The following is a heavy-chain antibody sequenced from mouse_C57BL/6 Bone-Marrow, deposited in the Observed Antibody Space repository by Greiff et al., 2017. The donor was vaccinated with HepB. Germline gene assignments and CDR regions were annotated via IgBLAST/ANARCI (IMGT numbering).Heavy chain of an antibody. D-gene: IGHD2-4*01. V-gene: IGHV3-6*01. CDR3: ARGGIYYDYEDYFDY. CDR2: ISYDGSN. CDR1: GYSITSGYY. Sequence: EVKLQESGPGLVKPSQSLSLTCSVTGYSITSGYYWNWIRQFPGNKLEWMGYISYDGSNNYNPSLKNRISITRDTSKNQFFLKLNSMTTEDTATYYCARGGIYYDYEDYFDYWGQGTTLTVSS. J-gene: IGHJ2*01.